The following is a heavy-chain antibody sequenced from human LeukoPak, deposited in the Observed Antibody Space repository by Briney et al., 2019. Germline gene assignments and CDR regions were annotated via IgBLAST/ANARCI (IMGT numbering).Heavy chain of an antibody. CDR1: GFTFSSYA. Sequence: GGSLRLSCAASGFTFSSYAMSWVRQAPGKGLEWVSAISGSGGSTYYADSVKGRFTISRDNSKSTLYLQMNSLRAEDTAVYYCANQRAWLPYDYWGQGTLVTVSS. CDR3: ANQRAWLPYDY. J-gene: IGHJ4*02. V-gene: IGHV3-23*01. D-gene: IGHD6-19*01. CDR2: ISGSGGST.